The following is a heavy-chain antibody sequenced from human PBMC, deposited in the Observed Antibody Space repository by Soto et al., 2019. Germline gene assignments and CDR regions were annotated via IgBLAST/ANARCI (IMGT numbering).Heavy chain of an antibody. D-gene: IGHD6-6*01. CDR1: GYTFTGYY. CDR3: VTGEHLVR. J-gene: IGHJ4*02. Sequence: ASVKVSCKTSGYTFTGYYLNWVRQAPGRGLEWVGWISPKTGDTNNAQKFQGRVTMTTDTSISTGYMELSGLKSDDTAVYYCVTGEHLVRWGQGTRVTVSS. V-gene: IGHV1-2*02. CDR2: ISPKTGDT.